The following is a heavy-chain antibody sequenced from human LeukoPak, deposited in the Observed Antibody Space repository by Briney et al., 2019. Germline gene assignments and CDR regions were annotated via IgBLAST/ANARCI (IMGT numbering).Heavy chain of an antibody. J-gene: IGHJ4*02. CDR2: ISAYNGNT. V-gene: IGHV1-18*01. CDR1: GYTFTSYG. Sequence: ASVNVSCTASGYTFTSYGISWVRQAPGQGLEWMGWISAYNGNTNYAQKLQGRVTMTTDTSTSTAYMELRSLRSDDTAVYYCAREYDYGDLHYFDYWGQGTLVTVSS. CDR3: AREYDYGDLHYFDY. D-gene: IGHD4-17*01.